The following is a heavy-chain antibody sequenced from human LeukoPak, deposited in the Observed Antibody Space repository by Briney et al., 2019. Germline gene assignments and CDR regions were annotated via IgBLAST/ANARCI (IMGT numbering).Heavy chain of an antibody. V-gene: IGHV3-48*03. Sequence: PGGSLRLSCAASGFTFSSYEMNWVRQAPGKGLELVSYISSSGSTIYYADSVKGRFTISRDNAKNSLYLQMNSLRAEDTAVYYCARGTKYYYGSGSYYPLNWFDPWGQGTLVTVSS. CDR3: ARGTKYYYGSGSYYPLNWFDP. J-gene: IGHJ5*02. D-gene: IGHD3-10*01. CDR2: ISSSGSTI. CDR1: GFTFSSYE.